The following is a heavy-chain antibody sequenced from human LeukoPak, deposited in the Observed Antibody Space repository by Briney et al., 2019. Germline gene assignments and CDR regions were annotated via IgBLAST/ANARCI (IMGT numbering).Heavy chain of an antibody. CDR1: GDSIRSADYY. CDR2: IYYTGRA. Sequence: PSETLSLTCTVSGDSIRSADYYWSWIRQPPGKGLEWIGYIYYTGRAYYNPSLRGRVSMSVDTSKNQFSLKLSSVTAADTAVYYCARELTYADSWGQGTLVIVSS. V-gene: IGHV4-30-4*01. J-gene: IGHJ4*02. CDR3: ARELTYADS. D-gene: IGHD4/OR15-4a*01.